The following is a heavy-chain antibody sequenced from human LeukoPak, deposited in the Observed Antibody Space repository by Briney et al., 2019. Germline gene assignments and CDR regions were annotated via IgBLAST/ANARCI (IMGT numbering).Heavy chain of an antibody. V-gene: IGHV3-74*01. Sequence: GGSLRLSCAASGFTFSSYWMHWVRQAPGKGLVWVSRINSDGSSTSYADSVKGRFTISRDNSKNTLYLQMSSLRAEDTAVYYCAKDPGTVTTRNYFDYWGQGTLVTVSS. CDR1: GFTFSSYW. CDR3: AKDPGTVTTRNYFDY. CDR2: INSDGSST. J-gene: IGHJ4*02. D-gene: IGHD4-17*01.